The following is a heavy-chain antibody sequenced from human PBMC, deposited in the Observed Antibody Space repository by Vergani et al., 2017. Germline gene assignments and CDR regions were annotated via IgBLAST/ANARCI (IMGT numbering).Heavy chain of an antibody. D-gene: IGHD6-19*01. J-gene: IGHJ4*02. Sequence: QVQLVQSGAEVKKPGASVKVSCKASGYTFTSYDINWVRQATGQGLEWMGWMNPNSGNTGYAQKFQGRVTMTRNTSISTAYMELSSLRSEDTAVYYCARKHLSGWQWLVRASIVGPEYYFDYWGQGTLVTVSS. CDR2: MNPNSGNT. CDR3: ARKHLSGWQWLVRASIVGPEYYFDY. V-gene: IGHV1-8*01. CDR1: GYTFTSYD.